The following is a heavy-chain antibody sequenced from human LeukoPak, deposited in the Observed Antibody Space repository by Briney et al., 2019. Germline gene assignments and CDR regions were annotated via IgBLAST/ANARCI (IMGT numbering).Heavy chain of an antibody. CDR3: AKGGKWDVTPFDY. D-gene: IGHD1-26*01. J-gene: IGHJ4*02. CDR2: ISGGGGST. Sequence: GGSLRLSCAASGFTFSSDAMSWVRQAPGKGLEWVSTISGGGGSTYYADSVKGRFTISRDNSKNTLYLQVNSLRAEDTAVYYCAKGGKWDVTPFDYWGQGTLVTVSS. V-gene: IGHV3-23*01. CDR1: GFTFSSDA.